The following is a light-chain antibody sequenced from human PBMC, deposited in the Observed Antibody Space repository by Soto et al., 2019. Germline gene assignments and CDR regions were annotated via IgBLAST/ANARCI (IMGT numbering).Light chain of an antibody. CDR2: AAS. Sequence: DIQMTQSPSSLSASVGDRVTITCRASQSISRFLNWYQQKSGKPPQLLIYAASSLQSGVPSRFSGSGSGTDFTLTISSLQPEDFATNYCQQTYITPPWTFGQGSKVEIK. CDR3: QQTYITPPWT. CDR1: QSISRF. J-gene: IGKJ1*01. V-gene: IGKV1-39*01.